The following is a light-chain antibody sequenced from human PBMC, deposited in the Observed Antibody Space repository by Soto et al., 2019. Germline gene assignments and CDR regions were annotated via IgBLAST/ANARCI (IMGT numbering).Light chain of an antibody. J-gene: IGKJ4*01. Sequence: DIHMTQAPSSVSASVGDRVTITCRASQGITTWLAWYQQKPGKAPKLLIYAASNLQSGVPSRFSGSGAGTDFTLTVSSLQPEDFATYFCQQTNRVPLSFGGGTTVEIK. V-gene: IGKV1-12*01. CDR1: QGITTW. CDR2: AAS. CDR3: QQTNRVPLS.